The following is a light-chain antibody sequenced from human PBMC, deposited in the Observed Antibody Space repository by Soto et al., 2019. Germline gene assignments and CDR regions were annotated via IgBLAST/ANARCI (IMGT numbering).Light chain of an antibody. CDR3: QQYGSSPGT. Sequence: ENVLTQSPGTLSLSPGERATLSCRASQSVSNNYLAWYQQKPGQAPRLLIHGASDRATGIPDRFSGSGSGTDFTLTISRLEPEDFAVYYCQQYGSSPGTFGQGTKVEIK. V-gene: IGKV3-20*01. CDR1: QSVSNNY. J-gene: IGKJ1*01. CDR2: GAS.